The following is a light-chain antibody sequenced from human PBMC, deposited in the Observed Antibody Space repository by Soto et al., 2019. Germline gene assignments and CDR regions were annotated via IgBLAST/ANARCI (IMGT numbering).Light chain of an antibody. Sequence: QSALTQPASVSGSPGQSITISCTGTSSDVGRYNYVSWYQQHQGKAPKLIIYEVARRTSGLSNRFSGSKSGNTASLTISGLQAEDEADYYCSSYTTSSILYVFGTGTKVTVL. J-gene: IGLJ1*01. CDR3: SSYTTSSILYV. V-gene: IGLV2-14*03. CDR2: EVA. CDR1: SSDVGRYNY.